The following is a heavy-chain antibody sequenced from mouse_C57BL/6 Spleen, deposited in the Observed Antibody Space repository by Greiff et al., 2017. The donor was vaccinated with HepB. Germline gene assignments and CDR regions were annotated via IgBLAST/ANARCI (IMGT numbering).Heavy chain of an antibody. CDR3: AREGLRREGYYFDY. V-gene: IGHV1-64*01. Sequence: QVQLKQPGAELVKPGASVKLPCKASGYTFTSYWMHWVKQRPGQGLEWIGMIHPNSGSTNYNEKFKSKATLTVDKSSSTAYMQLSSLTSEDSAVYYCAREGLRREGYYFDYWGQGTTLTVSS. D-gene: IGHD2-2*01. CDR1: GYTFTSYW. CDR2: IHPNSGST. J-gene: IGHJ2*01.